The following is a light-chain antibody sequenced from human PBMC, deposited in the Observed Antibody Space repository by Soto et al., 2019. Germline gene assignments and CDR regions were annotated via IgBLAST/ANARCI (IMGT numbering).Light chain of an antibody. CDR3: QLYSRYTRQLN. CDR1: QSVGSSS. J-gene: IGKJ5*01. Sequence: VLTQSPDNLSLSPGERATLSCRASQSVGSSSLGWYQQKPGQAPRLVIFDISNRATGIPDRFSGSGSGTDCTLTISRLEPEDFAVYYCQLYSRYTRQLNFGKGTRLKI. CDR2: DIS. V-gene: IGKV3-20*01.